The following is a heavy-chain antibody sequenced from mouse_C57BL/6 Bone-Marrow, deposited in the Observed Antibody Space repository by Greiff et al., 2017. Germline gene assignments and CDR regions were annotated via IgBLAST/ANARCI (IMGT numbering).Heavy chain of an antibody. CDR1: GYTFTSYW. J-gene: IGHJ4*01. Sequence: QVQLKEPGAELVKPGASVKLSCKASGYTFTSYWMHWVKQRPGQGLEWIGMIHPNSGSTNYNEKFKRKATLTVDKSSSTAYMQLSSLTSEDSAVYDCARSMVRRWDYAMYYWGQGTSVTVSA. CDR2: IHPNSGST. D-gene: IGHD2-1*01. CDR3: ARSMVRRWDYAMYY. V-gene: IGHV1-64*01.